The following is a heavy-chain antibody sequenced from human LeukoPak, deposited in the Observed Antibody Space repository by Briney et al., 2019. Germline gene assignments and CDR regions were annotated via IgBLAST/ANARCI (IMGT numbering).Heavy chain of an antibody. Sequence: GGSLRLSCEASGFTFNTYSMNWARQAPGKGLEWVSSIDSSGGYMFYADSVKGRFIISRDNAKDSLYLQMNSLRVEDTAVYYCAKDHSSGWYPHPPSGWGQGTLVTVSS. V-gene: IGHV3-21*06. CDR1: GFTFNTYS. D-gene: IGHD6-19*01. J-gene: IGHJ4*02. CDR3: AKDHSSGWYPHPPSG. CDR2: IDSSGGYM.